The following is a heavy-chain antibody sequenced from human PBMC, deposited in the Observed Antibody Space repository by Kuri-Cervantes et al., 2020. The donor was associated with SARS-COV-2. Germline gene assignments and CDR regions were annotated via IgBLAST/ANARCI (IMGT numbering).Heavy chain of an antibody. D-gene: IGHD4-11*01. V-gene: IGHV1-18*01. CDR1: GYTFTSYG. CDR3: AREAGVPVTTVPWFDP. J-gene: IGHJ5*02. Sequence: ASVKVSCKASGYTFTSYGISWVRQAPGQGLEWMGWINPNSGGTNYAQKFQGRVTITADESTSTAYMELSSLRSEDTAVYYCAREAGVPVTTVPWFDPWGQGTLVTVSS. CDR2: INPNSGGT.